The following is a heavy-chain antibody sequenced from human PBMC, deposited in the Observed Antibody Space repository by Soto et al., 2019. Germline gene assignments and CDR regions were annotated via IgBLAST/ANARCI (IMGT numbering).Heavy chain of an antibody. D-gene: IGHD3-16*01. CDR1: GFTFSSYE. V-gene: IGHV3-48*03. Sequence: GGSLRLSCAASGFTFSSYEMIWVRQTPGKGLEWVSYISSSGRTIYYADSVKGRFTISRDNAKNSLYLQMNSLRAEDTALYCGATYPWGSSIDFWGQGTLVTVSS. CDR3: ATYPWGSSIDF. J-gene: IGHJ4*02. CDR2: ISSSGRTI.